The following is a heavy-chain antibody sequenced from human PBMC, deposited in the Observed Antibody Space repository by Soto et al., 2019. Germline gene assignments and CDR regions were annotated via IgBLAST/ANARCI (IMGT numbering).Heavy chain of an antibody. D-gene: IGHD2-15*01. CDR1: GFTFNTFA. V-gene: IGHV3-23*01. CDR2: LSGSGSLS. Sequence: EVLLLESGGGLVQPGGSLRLSCAASGFTFNTFAMTWVRQAPGKGLEWVSALSGSGSLSYYADSVKCRFTISRDNSKNTMYLHMNNLRVDETAVYFCASDRGGALDSWGQGTLVTVSS. CDR3: ASDRGGALDS. J-gene: IGHJ4*02.